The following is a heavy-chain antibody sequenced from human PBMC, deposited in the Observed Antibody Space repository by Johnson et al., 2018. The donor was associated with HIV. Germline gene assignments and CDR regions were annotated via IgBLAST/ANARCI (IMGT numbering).Heavy chain of an antibody. J-gene: IGHJ3*02. CDR1: GFTFSSYA. Sequence: QVQLVESGGGLVQPGGSLRLSCAASGFTFSSYAMHWVRQAPGKGLEWVAVISYDGSNKYYADSVKGRFTISRDNSKNTLSPQMNSLRAEDTAVYYCAREGAAAGPTDAFDIWGQGTMVTVSS. V-gene: IGHV3-30-3*01. CDR3: AREGAAAGPTDAFDI. CDR2: ISYDGSNK. D-gene: IGHD6-13*01.